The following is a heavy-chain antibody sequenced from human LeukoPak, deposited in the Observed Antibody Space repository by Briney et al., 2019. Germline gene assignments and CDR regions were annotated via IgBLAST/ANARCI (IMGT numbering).Heavy chain of an antibody. CDR1: GDAFTNYA. J-gene: IGHJ5*02. V-gene: IGHV1-69*13. CDR3: AREYDSSGYYYLNWFDP. CDR2: IIPVFGPA. D-gene: IGHD3-22*01. Sequence: SVKVSCKASGDAFTNYAISWVRQAPGQGLEWLGAIIPVFGPANYAQKFQARLTITPDESTGPAYMEPSSLRSEDTAVYYCAREYDSSGYYYLNWFDPWGQGTLVTVSS.